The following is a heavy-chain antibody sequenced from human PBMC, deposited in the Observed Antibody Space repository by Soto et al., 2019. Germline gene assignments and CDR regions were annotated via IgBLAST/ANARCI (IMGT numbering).Heavy chain of an antibody. J-gene: IGHJ4*02. D-gene: IGHD6-19*01. CDR1: GFTFSSYG. CDR2: ISYDGSNK. Sequence: PGGSLRLSCAASGFTFSSYGMHWVRQAPGKGLEWVAVISYDGSNKYYADSVKGRFTISRDNPKNTLYLQMNSLRAEDTAVYYCAKDLQKIAVAPVSGWGQGTLVTVSS. V-gene: IGHV3-30*18. CDR3: AKDLQKIAVAPVSG.